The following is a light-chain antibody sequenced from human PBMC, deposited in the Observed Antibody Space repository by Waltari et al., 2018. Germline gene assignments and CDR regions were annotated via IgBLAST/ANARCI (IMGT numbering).Light chain of an antibody. V-gene: IGKV4-1*01. CDR1: QSVLYSSNNKNY. CDR2: WAS. CDR3: QQYYSTPYT. J-gene: IGKJ2*01. Sequence: DIVMTQSPDSLAVSLGERATINCKSSQSVLYSSNNKNYLAWYQQKPGKPTKLLIYWASIRETGVPERFSGSGSGTDFTLTISSLQAEDVAVYYCQQYYSTPYTFGQGTKLEIK.